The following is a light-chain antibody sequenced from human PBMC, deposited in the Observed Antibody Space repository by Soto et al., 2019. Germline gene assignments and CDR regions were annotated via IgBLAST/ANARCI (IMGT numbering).Light chain of an antibody. J-gene: IGKJ3*01. CDR1: QAIGSY. V-gene: IGKV1-9*01. CDR2: AAS. Sequence: IPLTQSPPSLSASAGDRVTVTCRASQAIGSYLTGYQQKPGKAPKLLIYAASTLHRGVPSRSSGSGAGTDFTRTISSLQPEDFGTYYYQQLTGSPPITFGPGTKVDIK. CDR3: QQLTGSPPIT.